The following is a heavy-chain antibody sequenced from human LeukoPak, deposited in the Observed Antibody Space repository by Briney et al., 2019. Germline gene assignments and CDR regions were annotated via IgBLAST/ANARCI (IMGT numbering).Heavy chain of an antibody. Sequence: QAGGSLRLSCAASGFTFSSYWMHWVRQAPGKGLEWVASIKPDGSEKYYLDSVKGRFTISRDNARDSLYLQMNSLRDDDTSVYFCARDASALYWGRGTLVTVSS. J-gene: IGHJ4*02. CDR2: IKPDGSEK. V-gene: IGHV3-7*01. CDR3: ARDASALY. D-gene: IGHD6-19*01. CDR1: GFTFSSYW.